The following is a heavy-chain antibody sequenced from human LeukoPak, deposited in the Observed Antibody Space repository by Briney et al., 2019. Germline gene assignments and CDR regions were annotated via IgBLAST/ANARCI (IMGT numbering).Heavy chain of an antibody. CDR3: ARRRFGEPFDY. CDR2: IYYSGST. V-gene: IGHV4-59*08. CDR1: GGSISSYY. D-gene: IGHD3-10*01. J-gene: IGHJ4*02. Sequence: PSETLSLTCTVSGGSISSYYWSWIRQPPGKGLEWIGYIYYSGSTNYNPSLKSRVTISVDTSKNQFSLKLSSVTAADTAVYYCARRRFGEPFDYWGQGTLVTVSS.